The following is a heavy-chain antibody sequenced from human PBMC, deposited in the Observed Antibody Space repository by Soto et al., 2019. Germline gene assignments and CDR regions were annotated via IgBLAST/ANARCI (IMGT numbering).Heavy chain of an antibody. J-gene: IGHJ4*02. CDR1: GGSISSSSYY. V-gene: IGHV4-39*01. CDR3: ASYHAAYGDEVNFDY. D-gene: IGHD4-17*01. Sequence: QLQLQESGPGLVKPSETLSLTCTVSGGSISSSSYYWGWIRQPPGKGLEWIGSIYYSGSTYYNPSLKSRVTISVDTSKNQFSLKLSSVTAADTAVHYCASYHAAYGDEVNFDYWGQGTLVTVSS. CDR2: IYYSGST.